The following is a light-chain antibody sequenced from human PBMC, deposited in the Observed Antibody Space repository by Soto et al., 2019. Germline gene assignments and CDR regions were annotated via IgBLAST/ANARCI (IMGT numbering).Light chain of an antibody. CDR1: SSDIGTYNL. CDR2: EVF. J-gene: IGLJ1*01. Sequence: QSVLTQPASVSGSPGQSITISCTGASSDIGTYNLVSWYQHHPGTAPKLIIYEVFKRPSGISNRFSGSTSGNTASLTTSGLQSEDEADYYCFSYAGSNNYVFGTGTKVTAL. V-gene: IGLV2-23*02. CDR3: FSYAGSNNYV.